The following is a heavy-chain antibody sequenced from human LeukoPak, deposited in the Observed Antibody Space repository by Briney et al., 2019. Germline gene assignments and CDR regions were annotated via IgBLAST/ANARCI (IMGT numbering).Heavy chain of an antibody. CDR3: ARVPGIAVAGVDTGAFDI. V-gene: IGHV3-23*01. D-gene: IGHD6-19*01. CDR2: VSGSGAGT. J-gene: IGHJ3*02. Sequence: GGSLRLSCAASGFTFSSYDMLWVRQAPGQGLEWVSTVSGSGAGTYYADSVKGRFTISRDNSKNTLYLQMNSLRAEDTAVYYCARVPGIAVAGVDTGAFDIWGQGTMVTVSS. CDR1: GFTFSSYD.